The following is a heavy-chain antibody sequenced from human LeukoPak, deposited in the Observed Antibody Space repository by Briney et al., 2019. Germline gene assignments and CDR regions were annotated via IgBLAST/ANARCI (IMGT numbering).Heavy chain of an antibody. J-gene: IGHJ4*02. V-gene: IGHV4-59*12. CDR3: ARGRHIAAAGTVDY. CDR1: GGSISSYY. D-gene: IGHD6-13*01. Sequence: SETLSLTCTVSGGSISSYYXSWIRQPXXXXXXXXGYIYYSGSTNYNPSLKSRVTISVDTSKNQFSLKLSSVTAADTAVYYCARGRHIAAAGTVDYWGQGTLVTVSS. CDR2: IYYSGST.